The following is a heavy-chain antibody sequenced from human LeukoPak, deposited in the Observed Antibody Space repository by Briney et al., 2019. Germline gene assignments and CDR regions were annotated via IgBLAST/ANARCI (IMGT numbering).Heavy chain of an antibody. Sequence: GGSLRLSCAASGSNVSGNYMSWLRQAPGKGLEWLSVIYSGGNTYYADSVKGRFTISRDNAKNSLYLQMNSLRVEDTAVYYCARDGGYCSSTNCYLGVWGQGTMVTVSS. V-gene: IGHV3-53*01. CDR2: IYSGGNT. D-gene: IGHD2-2*01. CDR3: ARDGGYCSSTNCYLGV. CDR1: GSNVSGNY. J-gene: IGHJ3*01.